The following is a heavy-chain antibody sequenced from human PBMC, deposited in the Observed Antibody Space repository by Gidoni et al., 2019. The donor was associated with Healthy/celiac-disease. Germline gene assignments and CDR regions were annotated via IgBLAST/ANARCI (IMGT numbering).Heavy chain of an antibody. J-gene: IGHJ3*02. CDR1: VFTFRSYA. V-gene: IGHV3-23*01. CDR2: ISGSGGST. CDR3: AKDVNDPITMIVVVIGAFDI. Sequence: EVHLLECGAVLVQPGGSLSHSFSASVFTFRSYAISWVRQAPGKGLEWVPAISGSGGSTYYADAVKGRFTSSRDNSKNTLYLQMNSLRAEDTAVYYWAKDVNDPITMIVVVIGAFDIWGQGTMVTVSS. D-gene: IGHD3-22*01.